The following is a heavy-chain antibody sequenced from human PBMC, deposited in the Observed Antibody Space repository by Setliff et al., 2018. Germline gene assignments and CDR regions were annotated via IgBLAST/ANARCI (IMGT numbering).Heavy chain of an antibody. Sequence: PGGSLRLSCAASGFTFSSYAMSWVRQAPGKGLEWVSAISGSGGSTYYADSVKGRFTISRDNSKNTLYLQMNSLRAEDTAVYYCAKVKDPFGMVRGVIESWGQGTLVTVS. J-gene: IGHJ5*01. CDR1: GFTFSSYA. CDR3: AKVKDPFGMVRGVIES. D-gene: IGHD3-10*01. CDR2: ISGSGGST. V-gene: IGHV3-23*01.